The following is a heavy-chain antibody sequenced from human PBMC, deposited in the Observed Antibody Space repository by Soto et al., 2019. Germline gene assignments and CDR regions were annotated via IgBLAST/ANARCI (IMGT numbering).Heavy chain of an antibody. V-gene: IGHV3-9*01. D-gene: IGHD6-19*01. J-gene: IGHJ4*02. CDR3: ARQQWLAIDY. CDR1: GFTFDDYA. Sequence: GGSLRLSCAASGFTFDDYAMHWVRQAPGKGLEWVSGISWNSGSIGYADSVKGRFTISRDNAKNSLYLQMNSLRAEDTAVYYCARQQWLAIDYWGQGTLVTVSS. CDR2: ISWNSGSI.